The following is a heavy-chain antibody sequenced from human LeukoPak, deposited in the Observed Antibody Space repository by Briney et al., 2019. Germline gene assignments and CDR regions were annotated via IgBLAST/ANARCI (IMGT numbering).Heavy chain of an antibody. CDR1: GSTFSSYS. D-gene: IGHD3-22*01. Sequence: GGSLRLSCAASGSTFSSYSMNWVRQAPGKGLEWVSSISSSSSYIYYADSVKGRFTISRDNAKNSLYLQMNSLRAEDTAVYYCARHGGSYDSSGYYYFDYWGQGTLVTVSS. V-gene: IGHV3-21*01. CDR2: ISSSSSYI. J-gene: IGHJ4*02. CDR3: ARHGGSYDSSGYYYFDY.